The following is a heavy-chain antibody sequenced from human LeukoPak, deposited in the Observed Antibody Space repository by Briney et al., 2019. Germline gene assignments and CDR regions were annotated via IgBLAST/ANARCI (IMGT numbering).Heavy chain of an antibody. CDR2: INPSGGST. J-gene: IGHJ4*02. D-gene: IGHD4-17*01. CDR3: GYGDYAGPFDY. CDR1: GYTSTSYY. V-gene: IGHV1-46*01. Sequence: ASVKVSCKASGYTSTSYYMHWVRQAPGQGLEWMGMINPSGGSTSYAQKFQGRVTMTRDTSTSTVYMELSSLRSEDTAVYYCGYGDYAGPFDYWGQGTLVTVSS.